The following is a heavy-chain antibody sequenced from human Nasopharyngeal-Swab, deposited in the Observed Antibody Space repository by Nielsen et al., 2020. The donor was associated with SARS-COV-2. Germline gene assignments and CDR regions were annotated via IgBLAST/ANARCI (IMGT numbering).Heavy chain of an antibody. CDR2: IASDGSLYA. J-gene: IGHJ4*02. V-gene: IGHV3-30*04. D-gene: IGHD3-9*01. CDR1: GFSFRTSP. Sequence: GESLKISCEASGFSFRTSPMHWVRQAPDKGLEWVAVIASDGSLYAQYGDPVKGRFTISRDDSKNTLDLQMNSLRHEDTAVYYCARPPQYDILTGYSSFLDYWGQGTLVTVSS. CDR3: ARPPQYDILTGYSSFLDY.